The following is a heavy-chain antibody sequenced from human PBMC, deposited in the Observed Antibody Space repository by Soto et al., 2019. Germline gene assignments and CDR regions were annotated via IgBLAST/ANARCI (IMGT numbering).Heavy chain of an antibody. CDR2: IYYSGST. CDR1: GGSISSYY. CDR3: ARRYGGAFDI. D-gene: IGHD4-17*01. V-gene: IGHV4-59*08. Sequence: QVQLQESGPGLVKPSETLSLTCTVSGGSISSYYWSWIRQTPGKGLEWIGYIYYSGSTNYNPSLKRRVTISVDTSNHQFSLRLSSVTAADMAVYYCARRYGGAFDIWGQGTMVTVSS. J-gene: IGHJ3*02.